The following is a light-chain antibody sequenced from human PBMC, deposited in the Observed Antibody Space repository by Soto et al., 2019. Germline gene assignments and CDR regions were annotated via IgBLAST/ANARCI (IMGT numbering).Light chain of an antibody. CDR2: DAS. Sequence: AIQLTQSPSSLSASVGDSVTITCRASQGISSALAWYQQTPGRAPKLLIYDASTLASGVPSSFSGSRSGTAFTLTVSSLHPEDFATYSWHQFDDYPFTFGPGTKVDI. CDR3: HQFDDYPFT. J-gene: IGKJ3*01. CDR1: QGISSA. V-gene: IGKV1D-13*01.